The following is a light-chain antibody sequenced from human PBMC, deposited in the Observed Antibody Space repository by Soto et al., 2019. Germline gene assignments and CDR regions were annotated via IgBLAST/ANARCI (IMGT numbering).Light chain of an antibody. Sequence: EIVLTQSPGTLDLSPGERATLSCRASQSVSSSYLAWYQQKPGQAPRLLIYGASSRATGIPDRFSGSGAGTDFTLTISRLEPEDFAVYYCQQYGSSPPITFGQGTRLEIK. CDR3: QQYGSSPPIT. CDR1: QSVSSSY. CDR2: GAS. J-gene: IGKJ5*01. V-gene: IGKV3-20*01.